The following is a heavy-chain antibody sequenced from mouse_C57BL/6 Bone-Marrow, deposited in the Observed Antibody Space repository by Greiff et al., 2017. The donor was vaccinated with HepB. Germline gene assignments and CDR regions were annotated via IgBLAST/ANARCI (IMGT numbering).Heavy chain of an antibody. Sequence: VQLQQPGAELVKPGASVKLSCKASGYTFTSYWMHWVKQRPGQGLEWIGMIHPNSGSTNYNEKFKSKATLTVDKSSITAYMQLSSLTSEDSAVYYCARSNYYGSSGYFDVWGTGTAITVSA. CDR3: ARSNYYGSSGYFDV. CDR2: IHPNSGST. V-gene: IGHV1-64*01. CDR1: GYTFTSYW. J-gene: IGHJ1*03. D-gene: IGHD1-1*01.